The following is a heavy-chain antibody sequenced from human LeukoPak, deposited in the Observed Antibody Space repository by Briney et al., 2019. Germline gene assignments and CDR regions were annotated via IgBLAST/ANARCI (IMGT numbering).Heavy chain of an antibody. CDR2: IYPADSDA. Sequence: GESLKISFKGSGYNFSRFWINWVRQMPGKGLEWMGVIYPADSDARYSPSFQGQVTISVDKSISTAYLQWSSLKASDTAMYYCARRLYSSGWYLDYWGQGTLVTVSS. D-gene: IGHD6-19*01. CDR3: ARRLYSSGWYLDY. CDR1: GYNFSRFW. J-gene: IGHJ4*02. V-gene: IGHV5-51*01.